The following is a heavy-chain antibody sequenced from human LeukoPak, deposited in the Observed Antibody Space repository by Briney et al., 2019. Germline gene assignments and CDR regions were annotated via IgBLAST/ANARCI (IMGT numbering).Heavy chain of an antibody. CDR1: NNTLSNNG. J-gene: IGHJ3*01. D-gene: IGHD3-16*01. Sequence: ASVKVSCKASNNTLSNNGITWVRQAPGQGLEWMGWISGYNTYTTYAQKFQDRVTMTEDTSTNTAYMEMRSLRSDDTAIYYCARVRLVWGMETFDLWGQGTMVTVSS. CDR2: ISGYNTYT. CDR3: ARVRLVWGMETFDL. V-gene: IGHV1-18*01.